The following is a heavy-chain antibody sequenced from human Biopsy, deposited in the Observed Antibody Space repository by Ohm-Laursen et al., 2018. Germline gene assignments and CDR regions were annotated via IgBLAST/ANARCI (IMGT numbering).Heavy chain of an antibody. D-gene: IGHD3-3*01. CDR1: GYTFTDYY. CDR3: ARGPLGPLLEWLLFQTSIDV. J-gene: IGHJ6*02. V-gene: IGHV1-2*07. CDR2: VNPNNGDK. Sequence: ASVKVSCKASGYTFTDYYIHWVRQAPGQGLEWMGWVNPNNGDKKFAPDFQGRLTMTRDKSISTACMELIRLRSDDTAVYYCARGPLGPLLEWLLFQTSIDVWGQGTTVTVSS.